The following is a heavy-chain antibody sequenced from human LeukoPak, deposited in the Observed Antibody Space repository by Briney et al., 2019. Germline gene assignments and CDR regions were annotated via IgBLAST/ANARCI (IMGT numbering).Heavy chain of an antibody. CDR3: ARVSGTVVTDYGMDV. J-gene: IGHJ6*02. CDR1: GYTFTSYD. CDR2: MNPNSGNT. Sequence: ASVKVSCKASGYTFTSYDINWVRQATGQGLEWMGWMNPNSGNTGYAQKFQGRVTMTRNTSISTAYMELSSLRSEDTAVYYCARVSGTVVTDYGMDVWGQGTTVTVSS. V-gene: IGHV1-8*01. D-gene: IGHD4-23*01.